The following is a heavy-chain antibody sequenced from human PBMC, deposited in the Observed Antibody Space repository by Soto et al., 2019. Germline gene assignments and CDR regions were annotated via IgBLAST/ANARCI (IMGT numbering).Heavy chain of an antibody. CDR3: AHRPRFGGLQN. Sequence: QITLKESGPTLVKPTQTLTLTCTFSGFSLSTSGVGVGWIRQPPEKALEWLALIYWDNDKRYSPSLKSRLTDTKDTYKKQVVLTMTNMDPVDTATYYCAHRPRFGGLQNWGKGTLVTVSS. CDR1: GFSLSTSGVG. J-gene: IGHJ4*02. CDR2: IYWDNDK. D-gene: IGHD2-15*01. V-gene: IGHV2-5*02.